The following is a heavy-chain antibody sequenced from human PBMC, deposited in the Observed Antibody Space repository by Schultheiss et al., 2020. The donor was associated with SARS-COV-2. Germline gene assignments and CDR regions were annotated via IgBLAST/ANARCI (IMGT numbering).Heavy chain of an antibody. Sequence: SGPTLVKPTQTLTLTCTFSGFSLSTSGMRVSWIRQPPGKGLEWIGYIYYSGSTNYNPSLKSRVTISVDTSKNQFSLKLSSVTAADTAVYYCARAGYPYDSSGYYFRGLGGYGMDVWGQGTTVTVSS. D-gene: IGHD3-22*01. CDR1: GFSLSTSGMR. CDR3: ARAGYPYDSSGYYFRGLGGYGMDV. V-gene: IGHV4-61*08. J-gene: IGHJ6*02. CDR2: IYYSGST.